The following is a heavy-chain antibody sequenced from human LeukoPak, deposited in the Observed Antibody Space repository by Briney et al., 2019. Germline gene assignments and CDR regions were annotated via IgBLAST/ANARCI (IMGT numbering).Heavy chain of an antibody. CDR3: AKGVLALPIAARPAFYYYYGMDV. V-gene: IGHV3-30*18. Sequence: GRSLRLSCAASGFTFSSYGMHWGRQAPGKGLEWVAVISYDGSNKYYADSVKGRLTISRDNSKNTLYLQMNSLRAEDTAVYYCAKGVLALPIAARPAFYYYYGMDVWGQGTTVTVSS. J-gene: IGHJ6*02. D-gene: IGHD6-6*01. CDR2: ISYDGSNK. CDR1: GFTFSSYG.